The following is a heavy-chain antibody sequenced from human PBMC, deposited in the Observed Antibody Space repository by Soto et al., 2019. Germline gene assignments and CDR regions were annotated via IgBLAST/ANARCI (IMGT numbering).Heavy chain of an antibody. CDR2: VTGGAERS. CDR1: GFTFSEHH. D-gene: IGHD6-19*01. V-gene: IGHV3-11*01. CDR3: ARWAVSATSPHCGMDV. J-gene: IGHJ6*02. Sequence: VQLVESGGTLVKPGGSLRLSCAASGFTFSEHHMTWVRQAPGKGLEWLSLVTGGAERSYYADSVKGRFTISRDNARNSLFLQMSSLRADDTAVYYCARWAVSATSPHCGMDVWGQGTTVIVSS.